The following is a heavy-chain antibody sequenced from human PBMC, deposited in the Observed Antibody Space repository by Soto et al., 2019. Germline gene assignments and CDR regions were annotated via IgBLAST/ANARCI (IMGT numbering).Heavy chain of an antibody. J-gene: IGHJ4*01. D-gene: IGHD2-2*02. CDR3: ARGHDIGVAPDSIRVAYVDY. CDR1: GYSFTSYW. Sequence: PGESLKISCKGSGYSFTSYWISWVRQMPGKGLEWMGRIDPSDSYTNYSPSFHGHVTISADKSISTAYLQWSSLRVEDTAIYYCARGHDIGVAPDSIRVAYVDYWAHRILVTVPS. V-gene: IGHV5-10-1*01. CDR2: IDPSDSYT.